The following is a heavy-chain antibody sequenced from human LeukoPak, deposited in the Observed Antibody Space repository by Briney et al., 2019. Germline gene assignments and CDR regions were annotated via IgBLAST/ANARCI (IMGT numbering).Heavy chain of an antibody. J-gene: IGHJ6*02. CDR3: ARDHSYYFGSQTSTLDV. CDR2: IYYTGSI. D-gene: IGHD3-10*01. V-gene: IGHV4-31*03. Sequence: SETLSLTCTVSGDSISTGGYYWTWIRQPPGEGLEWIGYIYYTGSIDYNPSLKSRLSISLDTSKNQFSLKLNSVTAADTAVYYCARDHSYYFGSQTSTLDVWGQGTAVTVSS. CDR1: GDSISTGGYY.